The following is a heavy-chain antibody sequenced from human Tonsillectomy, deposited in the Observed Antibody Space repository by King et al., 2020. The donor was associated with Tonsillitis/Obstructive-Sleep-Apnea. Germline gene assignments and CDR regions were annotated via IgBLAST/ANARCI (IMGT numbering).Heavy chain of an antibody. CDR1: GYTFSNYG. CDR2: ISAYNGNT. CDR3: ARAYTPRALDH. D-gene: IGHD3-16*01. V-gene: IGHV1-18*01. Sequence: QLVQSGVEVKKPGASVKVSCQASGYTFSNYGISWVRQAPGQGLEWMAWISAYNGNTKCAQKFQGRVTITTDTSTNIAYMELRSMRSDDTAMYFCARAYTPRALDHGGQGTLVTVAA. J-gene: IGHJ4*02.